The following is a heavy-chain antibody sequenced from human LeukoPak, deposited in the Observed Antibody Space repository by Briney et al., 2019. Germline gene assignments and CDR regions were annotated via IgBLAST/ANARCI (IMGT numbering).Heavy chain of an antibody. D-gene: IGHD6-25*01. CDR1: GYSFTSYW. V-gene: IGHV5-51*01. CDR2: IYPGDSDT. Sequence: GESLKISCKGSGYSFTSYWIGWVRQMPGKGLEWMGIIYPGDSDTRYSPSFQGQVTISADKSISTAYLQWSSLKVSDTAMYYCATMGIAARNRLDYWGQGTLVTVSS. J-gene: IGHJ4*02. CDR3: ATMGIAARNRLDY.